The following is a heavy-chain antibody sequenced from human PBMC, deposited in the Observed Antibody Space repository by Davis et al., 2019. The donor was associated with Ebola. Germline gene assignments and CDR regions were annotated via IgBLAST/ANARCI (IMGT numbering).Heavy chain of an antibody. V-gene: IGHV3-49*04. CDR1: GFTFSSYW. J-gene: IGHJ6*02. D-gene: IGHD6-13*01. CDR2: IRSKDYGGTT. CDR3: TRGIAVAGPYYYGMDV. Sequence: GGSLRLSCAASGFTFSSYWMSWVRQAPGKGPEWVGFIRSKDYGGTTEFAASVKGRFTISRDDSKSIAYLQMNSLKTEDTGVYFCTRGIAVAGPYYYGMDVWGQGTTVTVSS.